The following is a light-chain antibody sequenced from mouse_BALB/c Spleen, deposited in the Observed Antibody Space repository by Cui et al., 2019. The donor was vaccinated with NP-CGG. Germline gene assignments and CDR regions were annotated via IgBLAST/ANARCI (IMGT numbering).Light chain of an antibody. CDR2: GTN. CDR3: ALWYSNHWV. J-gene: IGLJ1*01. V-gene: IGLV1*01. Sequence: QAVVTQESALTTSPGETVTLTCRSSTGAVTTSNYANWVQEKLDQLFTGLIGGTNNRVPGVPARFSGSLIGDKAALTITGAQTEDEAIYFCALWYSNHWVFGGGTKLTVL. CDR1: TGAVTTSNY.